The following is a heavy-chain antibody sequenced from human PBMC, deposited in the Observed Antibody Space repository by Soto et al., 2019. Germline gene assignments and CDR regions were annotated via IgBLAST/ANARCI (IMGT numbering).Heavy chain of an antibody. J-gene: IGHJ4*02. CDR1: GFTFSSYG. CDR3: AKDAYRLGNYGFDY. V-gene: IGHV3-30*18. Sequence: GGSLRLSCAASGFTFSSYGMHWVRQAPGKGLEWVAVISYDGSNKYYADSVKGRFTISRDNSKNTLYLQMNSLRAEDTAVYYCAKDAYRLGNYGFDYWGQGTLVTVSS. D-gene: IGHD4-17*01. CDR2: ISYDGSNK.